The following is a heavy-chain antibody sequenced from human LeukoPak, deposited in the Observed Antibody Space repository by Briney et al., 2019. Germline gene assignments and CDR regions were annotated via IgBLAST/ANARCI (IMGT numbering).Heavy chain of an antibody. CDR2: IYYSGST. V-gene: IGHV4-59*01. CDR1: GGSIRSYN. D-gene: IGHD6-13*01. CDR3: ARVYYSNSYDYWYFDL. Sequence: PSGTLSLTCAVSGGSIRSYNWSWIRQPPGKGLEWIAYIYYSGSTNYNPSLKSRVTISVDTSKNQFSLKLSSVTAADTAVYYCARVYYSNSYDYWYFDLWGRGTLVTVSS. J-gene: IGHJ2*01.